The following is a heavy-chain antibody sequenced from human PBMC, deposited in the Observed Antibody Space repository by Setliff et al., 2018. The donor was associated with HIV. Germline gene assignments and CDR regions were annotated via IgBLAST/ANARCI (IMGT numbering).Heavy chain of an antibody. V-gene: IGHV4-34*01. Sequence: LSHTCAVYGESFNTYFWSWIRQPPGKGLEWIGQINHSGSTNYNPSLRSRVTISIGTSKNQFSLKLSSVTAADTAVYYCATGLIMAPDYWGQGSLVTVSS. D-gene: IGHD2-8*01. CDR1: GESFNTYF. CDR3: ATGLIMAPDY. J-gene: IGHJ4*02. CDR2: INHSGST.